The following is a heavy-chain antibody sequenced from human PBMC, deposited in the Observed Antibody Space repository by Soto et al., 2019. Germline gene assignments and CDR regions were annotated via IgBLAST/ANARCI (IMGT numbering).Heavy chain of an antibody. CDR2: LSPTTGGT. CDR3: ARPPGYVTDWYYFDT. D-gene: IGHD3-9*01. V-gene: IGHV1-2*02. J-gene: IGHJ4*02. CDR1: GNTLTSFY. Sequence: SVKVSCKTSGNTLTSFYIHWVRQAPGQGLEWVGRLSPTTGGTNYAQHFQGRVTVTWDMSTFTAYMELSSLIYEDTAVYYCARPPGYVTDWYYFDTWGQGTQVTVSS.